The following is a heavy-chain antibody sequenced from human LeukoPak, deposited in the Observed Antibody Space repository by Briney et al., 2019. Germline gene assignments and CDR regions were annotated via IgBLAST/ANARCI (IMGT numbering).Heavy chain of an antibody. Sequence: SETLSLTCAVYGGSFSGYYWSWIRQPPGKGLEWIGEINHSGSTNYNPSLKSRVTISVDTSKNQFSLKLSSVTAADTAVYYCARHLPIAVAEYYFDYWGQGTLVTVSS. CDR2: INHSGST. V-gene: IGHV4-34*01. CDR3: ARHLPIAVAEYYFDY. D-gene: IGHD6-19*01. CDR1: GGSFSGYY. J-gene: IGHJ4*02.